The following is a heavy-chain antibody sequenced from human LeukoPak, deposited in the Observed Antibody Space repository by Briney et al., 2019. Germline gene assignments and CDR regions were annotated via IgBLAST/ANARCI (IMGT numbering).Heavy chain of an antibody. CDR2: INQNGSEK. CDR3: ARDFSYFYGSGTYYDS. Sequence: GGSLRLSCAASGFTFSTYWMSWVRQAPGRGLEWVANINQNGSEKYYVDSVKGRFTISRDNAKNSLYLQMNSLRAEDTAVYSCARDFSYFYGSGTYYDSWGQGTLVTVSS. D-gene: IGHD3-10*01. J-gene: IGHJ4*02. CDR1: GFTFSTYW. V-gene: IGHV3-7*04.